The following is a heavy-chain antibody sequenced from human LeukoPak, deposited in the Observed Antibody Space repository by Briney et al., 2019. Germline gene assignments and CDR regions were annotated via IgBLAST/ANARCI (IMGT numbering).Heavy chain of an antibody. Sequence: PSETVSLTCVVYGGSLSGDYWSWIRQPPGKGLEWIGEINHSGSTNYNPSLKSRVTISVDTSKNQLSLKLSSVTAADTAVYYCARDPLVGAFDYWGQGTLVTVSS. CDR3: ARDPLVGAFDY. CDR2: INHSGST. V-gene: IGHV4-34*01. CDR1: GGSLSGDY. D-gene: IGHD1-26*01. J-gene: IGHJ4*02.